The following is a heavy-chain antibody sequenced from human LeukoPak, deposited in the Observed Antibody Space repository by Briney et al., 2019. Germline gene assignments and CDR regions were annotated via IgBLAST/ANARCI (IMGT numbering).Heavy chain of an antibody. V-gene: IGHV3-21*01. CDR3: ARVEVGATNRGGDY. J-gene: IGHJ4*02. Sequence: KTGGSLRLSCAASGFSFSNYEMNWVRQTPGKGLEWVSSISSSSSYIYYADSVKGRFTISRDNAKNSLYLQMNSLRAEDTAVYYCARVEVGATNRGGDYWGQGTLVTVSS. D-gene: IGHD1-26*01. CDR1: GFSFSNYE. CDR2: ISSSSSYI.